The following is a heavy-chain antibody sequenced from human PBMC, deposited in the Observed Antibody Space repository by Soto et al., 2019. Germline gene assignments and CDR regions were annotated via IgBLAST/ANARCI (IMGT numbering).Heavy chain of an antibody. J-gene: IGHJ4*02. Sequence: GGSLRLSCEVSGFSFSSYAMNWVRHVPGKGLEWISVISGSGGSTYFADSVKGRFIISRDNSKNTLYLQTNSLRAEDTAVYYCAKATLRVVHPLVFDYWDQGNLVTVSS. D-gene: IGHD3-3*01. V-gene: IGHV3-23*01. CDR1: GFSFSSYA. CDR2: ISGSGGST. CDR3: AKATLRVVHPLVFDY.